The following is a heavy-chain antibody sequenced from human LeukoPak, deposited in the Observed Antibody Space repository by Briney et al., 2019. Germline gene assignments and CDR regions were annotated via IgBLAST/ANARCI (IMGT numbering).Heavy chain of an antibody. CDR2: IYSGGTT. D-gene: IGHD6-13*01. Sequence: PGGSLRLCCAASGFTVSSIYMNWVRQAPGKGLEWVSVIYSGGTTYYADSVKGRFTISRDNSKNTLYLQMNRLRVEDTAVYFCARASTIGAAGLFDFWGQGTLVTVSS. V-gene: IGHV3-53*01. J-gene: IGHJ4*02. CDR3: ARASTIGAAGLFDF. CDR1: GFTVSSIY.